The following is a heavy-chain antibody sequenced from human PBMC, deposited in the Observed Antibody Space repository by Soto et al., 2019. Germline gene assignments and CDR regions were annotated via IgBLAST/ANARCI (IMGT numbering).Heavy chain of an antibody. V-gene: IGHV4-61*01. CDR3: ARDDSATVTTYRNYYSYFGLDV. Sequence: QVQLQESGPGLVRPSETLSLTCAVSGGSVSSGLYYWTWIRQPPGKGLEWIGYVYHSGSTNYNTSLESRVTISLDTSKYQFSLRLSSVTAADTAVYYCARDDSATVTTYRNYYSYFGLDVWGQGTTVTVSS. CDR1: GGSVSSGLYY. J-gene: IGHJ6*02. CDR2: VYHSGST. D-gene: IGHD4-17*01.